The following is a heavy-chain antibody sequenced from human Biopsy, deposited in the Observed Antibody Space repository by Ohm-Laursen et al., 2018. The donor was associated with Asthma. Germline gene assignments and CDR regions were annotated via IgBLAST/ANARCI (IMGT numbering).Heavy chain of an antibody. Sequence: SLRLSCSASRFTYETHWVRQAPGKGLEWVAVISYDGSSIYYADSVKGRFTISRDNSKSTLSLQMNSLTAEDTAVYYCAKEGVAGTHIEDWGQGTLVTVSS. CDR2: ISYDGSSI. J-gene: IGHJ4*02. CDR1: RFTYE. D-gene: IGHD6-19*01. V-gene: IGHV3-30*04. CDR3: AKEGVAGTHIED.